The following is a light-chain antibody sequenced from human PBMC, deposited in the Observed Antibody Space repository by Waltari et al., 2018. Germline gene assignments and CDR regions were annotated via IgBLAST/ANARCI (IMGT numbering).Light chain of an antibody. CDR1: TPTTGGII. V-gene: IGLV1-44*01. CDR3: AAWDDSLNGVV. J-gene: IGLJ2*01. Sequence: QSVLTQPPSTSGTPGRRVTIPCPETTPTTGGIIVNWYNQLQGTAPNLLIYTNNQRPSGVPDRFSGSKSGTSASLAISGLQSEDEAGYYCAAWDDSLNGVVFGGGTKLTVL. CDR2: TNN.